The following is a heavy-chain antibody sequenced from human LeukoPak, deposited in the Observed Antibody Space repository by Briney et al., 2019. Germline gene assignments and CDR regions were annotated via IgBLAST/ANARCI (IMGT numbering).Heavy chain of an antibody. D-gene: IGHD2-2*01. V-gene: IGHV2-5*02. J-gene: IGHJ4*02. Sequence: ESGPTLVNPTQTLTLTCTFSGFSLSTSGVGVGWIRQPPGKALEWLALIYWDDDKRYRPSLKSRLTITKDTSKNQVVLTMSNMDPVDTATYYCAHSLSSTSCYGCYFDYWGQGTLVTVSS. CDR1: GFSLSTSGVG. CDR2: IYWDDDK. CDR3: AHSLSSTSCYGCYFDY.